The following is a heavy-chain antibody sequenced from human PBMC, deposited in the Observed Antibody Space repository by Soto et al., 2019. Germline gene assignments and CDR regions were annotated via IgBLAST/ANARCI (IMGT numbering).Heavy chain of an antibody. D-gene: IGHD1-20*01. CDR2: IYYSGST. Sequence: SETLSLTCTVSGGSISSYYWSWIRQPPGKGLEWIGYIYYSGSTNYNPSLKSRVTISVDTSKNQFSLKLSSVTAADTAGYYCTRPITGTTDFWFAPRGQGTLVPVSS. J-gene: IGHJ5*02. CDR1: GGSISSYY. CDR3: TRPITGTTDFWFAP. V-gene: IGHV4-59*01.